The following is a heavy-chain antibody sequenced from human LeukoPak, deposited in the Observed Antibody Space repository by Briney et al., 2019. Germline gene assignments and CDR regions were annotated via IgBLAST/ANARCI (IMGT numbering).Heavy chain of an antibody. CDR3: AKGYYDSSGYYFFDH. CDR2: ISWNSGSI. Sequence: PGGSLRLSCAASGFTFDDYAMHWVREAPGKGLEWVSGISWNSGSIGYADSVKGRSTISRDNAKNSLYLQMNSLRAEDMAFYYCAKGYYDSSGYYFFDHWGQGTLVTVSS. D-gene: IGHD3-22*01. V-gene: IGHV3-9*03. CDR1: GFTFDDYA. J-gene: IGHJ4*02.